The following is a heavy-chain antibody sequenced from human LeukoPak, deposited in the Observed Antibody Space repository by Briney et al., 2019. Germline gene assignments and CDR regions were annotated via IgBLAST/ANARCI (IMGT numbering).Heavy chain of an antibody. CDR3: ASGKAVAGYAEYFQH. Sequence: SGTLSLTRTVSGGSISSGVYFWNWIRQHPGKGLEWIGYISDSGSTYNNPSLKSRVSISVDTSKNQFSLKLSSVTAADTAVYFCASGKAVAGYAEYFQHWGQGTLVTVSS. D-gene: IGHD6-19*01. J-gene: IGHJ1*01. CDR1: GGSISSGVYF. CDR2: ISDSGST. V-gene: IGHV4-31*03.